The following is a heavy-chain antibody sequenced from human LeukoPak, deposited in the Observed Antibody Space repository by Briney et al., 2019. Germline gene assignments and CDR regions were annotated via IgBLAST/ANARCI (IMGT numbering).Heavy chain of an antibody. J-gene: IGHJ4*02. V-gene: IGHV1-2*02. CDR1: GYTFTDYY. D-gene: IGHD2-21*02. CDR2: INPFSGGT. CDR3: ARDLFVTKGIDF. Sequence: ASVTVSCKASGYTFTDYYIHWVRQAPGQGLEWMGWINPFSGGTNYEQNFQGSVTMTRDTSISTAYMELSRLRSDDTAVYYCARDLFVTKGIDFWGQGTLVTVSS.